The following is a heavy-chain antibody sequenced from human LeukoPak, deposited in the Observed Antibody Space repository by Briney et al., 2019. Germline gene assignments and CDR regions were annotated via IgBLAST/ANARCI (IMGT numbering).Heavy chain of an antibody. Sequence: GGSLRLSCAASGFTFSSYAMSWVRQAPGKGLEWVSAINGSGGSKYYADSVKGRFTISRDNSKNTLYLQMNSLRAADTAVYYCAKDRVGYYDSSGYPTGDAFDIWGQGTMVTVSS. CDR3: AKDRVGYYDSSGYPTGDAFDI. J-gene: IGHJ3*02. D-gene: IGHD3-22*01. V-gene: IGHV3-23*01. CDR1: GFTFSSYA. CDR2: INGSGGSK.